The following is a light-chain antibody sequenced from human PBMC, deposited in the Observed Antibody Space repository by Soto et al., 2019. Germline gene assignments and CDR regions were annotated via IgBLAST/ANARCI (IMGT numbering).Light chain of an antibody. Sequence: DIQMTQSPSSLSASVGDRVTITCRASQSISSYLNWYQQKPGKAPKLLIYAASSLQSGVQSRFSGSGSGTDFTLTISSLQPEDFATYSCQQSYSTPWTFGQGTKLELK. CDR1: QSISSY. CDR2: AAS. V-gene: IGKV1-39*01. J-gene: IGKJ1*01. CDR3: QQSYSTPWT.